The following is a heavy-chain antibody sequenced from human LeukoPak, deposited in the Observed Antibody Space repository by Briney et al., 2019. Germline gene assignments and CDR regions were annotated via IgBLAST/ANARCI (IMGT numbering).Heavy chain of an antibody. CDR3: ERRPTTIIVGATTNYFDH. CDR1: GGSTSSSNYY. Sequence: SETLSLTCTVSGGSTSSSNYYWGWIRQPPGKGLEWIGSIYFSGSTYYSPSLKSRVTLSIDTSKNQFSLKLTSVTAADTAVYYCERRPTTIIVGATTNYFDHWGQGTLVTVSS. D-gene: IGHD1-26*01. CDR2: IYFSGST. V-gene: IGHV4-39*01. J-gene: IGHJ4*02.